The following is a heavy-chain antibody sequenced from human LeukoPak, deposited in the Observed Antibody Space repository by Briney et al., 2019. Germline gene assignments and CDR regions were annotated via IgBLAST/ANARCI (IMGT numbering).Heavy chain of an antibody. V-gene: IGHV3-48*01. CDR1: GFTFSSYG. Sequence: PGRSLRLSCAASGFTFSSYGMHWVRQAPGKGLEWVSYISSSGSTIYYADSVKGRFTISRDNAKNSLYLQMNSLRAEDTAVYYCARGWLPYFDYWGQGTLVTVSS. D-gene: IGHD3-9*01. CDR2: ISSSGSTI. CDR3: ARGWLPYFDY. J-gene: IGHJ4*02.